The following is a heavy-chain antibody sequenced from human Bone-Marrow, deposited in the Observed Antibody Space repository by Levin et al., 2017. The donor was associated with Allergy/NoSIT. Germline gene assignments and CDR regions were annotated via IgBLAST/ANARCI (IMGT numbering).Heavy chain of an antibody. J-gene: IGHJ4*02. D-gene: IGHD2-15*01. V-gene: IGHV3-30-3*01. CDR3: ARVNRYCSGGSCYSYLFFDY. CDR1: GFTFSSYA. Sequence: LSGGSLRLSCAASGFTFSSYAMHWVRQAPGKGLEWVAVISYDGSNKYYADSVKGRFTISRDNSKNTLYLQMNSLRAEDTAVYYCARVNRYCSGGSCYSYLFFDYWGQGTLVTVSS. CDR2: ISYDGSNK.